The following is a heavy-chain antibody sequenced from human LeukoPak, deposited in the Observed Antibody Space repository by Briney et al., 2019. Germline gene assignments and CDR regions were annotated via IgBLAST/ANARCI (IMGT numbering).Heavy chain of an antibody. V-gene: IGHV3-30*18. CDR1: GFTFSSYG. CDR2: ISYDGSNK. Sequence: GGSLRLSCAASGFTFSSYGMHWVRQAPGKGLEWVAVISYDGSNKYYADSVKGRFTISRGNSKNTLYLQMNSLRAEDTAVYYCANVYGDYSYWGQGTLVTVSS. J-gene: IGHJ4*02. CDR3: ANVYGDYSY. D-gene: IGHD4-17*01.